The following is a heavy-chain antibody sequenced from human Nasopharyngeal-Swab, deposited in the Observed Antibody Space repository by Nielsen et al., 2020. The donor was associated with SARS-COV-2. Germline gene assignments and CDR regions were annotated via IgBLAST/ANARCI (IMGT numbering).Heavy chain of an antibody. CDR1: GGSFSGYY. CDR2: IYYSGST. CDR3: ARVLGYCSSTSCYEPYYYGMDV. V-gene: IGHV4-34*01. D-gene: IGHD2-2*01. Sequence: SQTLSLTCAVYGGSFSGYYWGWIRQPPGKGLEWIGSIYYSGSTYYNPSLKSRVTISVDTSKNQFSLRLSSVTAADTAVYYCARVLGYCSSTSCYEPYYYGMDVWGQGTTVTVSS. J-gene: IGHJ6*02.